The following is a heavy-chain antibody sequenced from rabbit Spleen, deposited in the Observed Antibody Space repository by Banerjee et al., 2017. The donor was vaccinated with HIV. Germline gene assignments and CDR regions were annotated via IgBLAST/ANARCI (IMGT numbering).Heavy chain of an antibody. Sequence: QPEGSLTLPCKASGVSLHDKDVMCWVRQAPVKGLEWIACINIDPIFSSTHYATWVNGRFTISSHNAQNTLYLQLNSLTAADTATYFCTRDSIYGGYAGYGYFYFNLWGPGTLVTVS. V-gene: IGHV1S45*01. CDR1: GVSLHDKDV. CDR3: TRDSIYGGYAGYGYFYFNL. D-gene: IGHD8-1*01. J-gene: IGHJ4*01. CDR2: INIDPIFSST.